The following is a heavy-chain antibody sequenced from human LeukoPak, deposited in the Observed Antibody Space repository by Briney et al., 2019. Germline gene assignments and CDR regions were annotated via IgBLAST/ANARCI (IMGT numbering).Heavy chain of an antibody. CDR3: VKGYCGGDCYFDY. Sequence: GGSLRLSCSASGFTFSSYAMHWVRQAPGKGLEYVSAISSNGGSTYYADSVKGRFTISRDNSKNTLYLQMSSLRAEDTAVYYCVKGYCGGDCYFDYWGQGTLVTVSS. D-gene: IGHD2-21*02. J-gene: IGHJ4*02. V-gene: IGHV3-64D*06. CDR2: ISSNGGST. CDR1: GFTFSSYA.